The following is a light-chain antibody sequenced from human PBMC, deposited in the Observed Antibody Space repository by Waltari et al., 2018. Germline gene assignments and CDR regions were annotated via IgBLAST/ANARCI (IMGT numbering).Light chain of an antibody. Sequence: DIQMTQSPSSLSASIGDRVTITCQASQDITNYLNWYQHKPGRAPKLLIYDGNNLETGVPSRFSGSGFGTEFTFTISSLQPDDIAIYYCQHSDNLPLFTFGPGTKVDI. J-gene: IGKJ3*01. CDR2: DGN. V-gene: IGKV1-33*01. CDR3: QHSDNLPLFT. CDR1: QDITNY.